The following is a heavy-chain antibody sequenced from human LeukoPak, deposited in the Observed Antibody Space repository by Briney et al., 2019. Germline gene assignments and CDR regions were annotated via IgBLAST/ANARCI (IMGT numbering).Heavy chain of an antibody. V-gene: IGHV4-30-4*01. CDR1: GGSISSSDYY. J-gene: IGHJ6*03. CDR3: ARADERAPYYYYMDV. Sequence: SQTLSLTCTVSGGSISSSDYYWSWIRQPPGKGLEWIGYIYYSGGTNYNPSLESRVTISVDRSKNQFSLKLSSVTAADTAVYYCARADERAPYYYYMDVWGKGTTVTVSS. CDR2: IYYSGGT.